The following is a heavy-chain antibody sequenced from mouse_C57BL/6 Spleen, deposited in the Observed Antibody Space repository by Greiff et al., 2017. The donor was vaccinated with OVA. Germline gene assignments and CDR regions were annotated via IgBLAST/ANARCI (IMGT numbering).Heavy chain of an antibody. V-gene: IGHV5-17*01. Sequence: EVQVVESGGGLVKPGGSLKLSCAASGFTFRDYGMHWVRQAPEKGLEWVAYISSVSSTIYYEDTVKGRFTISRDNAKNTLFLQMTSLRSDDTAMYYCAREAEGYFDYWGKGTTLTVSS. CDR1: GFTFRDYG. CDR3: AREAEGYFDY. J-gene: IGHJ2*01. CDR2: ISSVSSTI.